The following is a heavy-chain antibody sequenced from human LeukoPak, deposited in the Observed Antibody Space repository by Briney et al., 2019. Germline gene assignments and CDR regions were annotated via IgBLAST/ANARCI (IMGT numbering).Heavy chain of an antibody. D-gene: IGHD6-19*01. J-gene: IGHJ3*02. CDR3: ARDSRIRSGWYRSDAFDI. CDR2: IIPIFGTA. V-gene: IGHV1-69*05. CDR1: GGTFSSYA. Sequence: SVKVSCKASGGTFSSYAISWVRQAPGQGLEWMGRIIPIFGTANYAQKFQGRVTITTDESTSTAYMELSSLRSEDTAVYYCARDSRIRSGWYRSDAFDIWGRGTMVTVSS.